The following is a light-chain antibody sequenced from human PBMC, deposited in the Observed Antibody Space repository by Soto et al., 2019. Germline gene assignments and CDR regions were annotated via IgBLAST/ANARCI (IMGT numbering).Light chain of an antibody. CDR2: SNN. CDR1: SSNIGGNY. CDR3: AAWDDSLSRDV. V-gene: IGLV1-47*02. Sequence: QSVLTQPPSASGTPGQRVTISCSGSSSNIGGNYVYWYQQLPGTAPKLLIYSNNHRPSGVPDRFSGSKSGTSASLAISGLRSEDEAHYYCAAWDDSLSRDVFGGGTQLTVL. J-gene: IGLJ7*01.